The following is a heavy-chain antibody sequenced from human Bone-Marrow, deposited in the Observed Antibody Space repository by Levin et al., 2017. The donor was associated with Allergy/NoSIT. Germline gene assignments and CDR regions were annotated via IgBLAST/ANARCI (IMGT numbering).Heavy chain of an antibody. CDR3: ARDPPTPISGYGSGWFDY. V-gene: IGHV3-33*01. D-gene: IGHD6-19*01. CDR1: GFTFSSYG. CDR2: IWYDGSNK. Sequence: GGSLRLSCAASGFTFSSYGMHWVRQAPGKGLEWVAVIWYDGSNKYYADSVKGRFTISRDNSKNTLYLQMNSLRAEDTAVYYCARDPPTPISGYGSGWFDYWGQGTLVTVSS. J-gene: IGHJ5*01.